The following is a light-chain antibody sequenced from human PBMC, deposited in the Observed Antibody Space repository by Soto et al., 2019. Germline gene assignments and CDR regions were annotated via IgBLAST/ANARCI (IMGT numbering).Light chain of an antibody. CDR3: CSYAGSYTYV. V-gene: IGLV2-11*01. CDR2: DVS. Sequence: QSVLTQPRSVSGTPGQSVTISCTGTSSDVGGYNYVSWDQQHPGKAPKLMIYDVSKRPSGVPDRFSGSKSGNTASLTISGLPAEDEADYYCCSYAGSYTYVFGTGTQVTVV. J-gene: IGLJ1*01. CDR1: SSDVGGYNY.